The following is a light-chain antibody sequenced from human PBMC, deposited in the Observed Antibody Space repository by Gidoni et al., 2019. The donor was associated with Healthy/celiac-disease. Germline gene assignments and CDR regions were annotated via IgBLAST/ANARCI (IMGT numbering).Light chain of an antibody. J-gene: IGLJ1*01. Sequence: QSVLTQPPSASGTPGQGVTISCSGSSSNIGSNTVNWYQPLPGTAPKPLIYSNNQRPSGVPDRFSGSKSGTSASLAISGLQSEDEADYYCAAWDDSLNGPVFGTGTKVTVL. V-gene: IGLV1-44*01. CDR1: SSNIGSNT. CDR2: SNN. CDR3: AAWDDSLNGPV.